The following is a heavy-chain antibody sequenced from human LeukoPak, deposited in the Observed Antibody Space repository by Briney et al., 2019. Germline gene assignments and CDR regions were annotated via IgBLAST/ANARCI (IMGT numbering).Heavy chain of an antibody. V-gene: IGHV3-30*02. CDR2: IRYDGGYK. CDR1: GFTFSSYG. J-gene: IGHJ4*02. Sequence: GGSLRLSCAASGFTFSSYGMLWVRQAPGKGLEWVAFIRYDGGYKYYADSVKGRFTISRDNSKNTLYLQMNSLRAEDTAVYYCANPLLYGGNSPVDYWGQGTLVTVSS. CDR3: ANPLLYGGNSPVDY. D-gene: IGHD4-23*01.